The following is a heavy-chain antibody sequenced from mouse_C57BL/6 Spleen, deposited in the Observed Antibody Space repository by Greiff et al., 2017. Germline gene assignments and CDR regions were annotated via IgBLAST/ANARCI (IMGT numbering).Heavy chain of an antibody. J-gene: IGHJ2*01. D-gene: IGHD2-12*01. CDR2: IDPETGGT. V-gene: IGHV1-15*01. CDR1: GYTFTDYE. Sequence: VKLMESGAELARPGASVTLSCKASGYTFTDYEMHWVKQTPVHGLEWIGAIDPETGGTAYNQKFKGKAILTADKSSSTAYMKLRSLTSEDSAVYYCTRDYSLDYWGQGTTLTVSS. CDR3: TRDYSLDY.